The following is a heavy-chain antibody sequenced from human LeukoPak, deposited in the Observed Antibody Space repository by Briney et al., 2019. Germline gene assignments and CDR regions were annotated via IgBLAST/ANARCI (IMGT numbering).Heavy chain of an antibody. CDR1: GYTFTGYY. V-gene: IGHV1-2*06. Sequence: GASVKVSCKASGYTFTGYYTHWVRQAPGQGLEWMGRINPNSGGTNYAQKFQGRVTMTRDTSISTAYMELSRLRSDDTAVYYCARAYCTNGVCYEYFQHWGQGTLVTVSS. CDR2: INPNSGGT. CDR3: ARAYCTNGVCYEYFQH. J-gene: IGHJ1*01. D-gene: IGHD2-8*01.